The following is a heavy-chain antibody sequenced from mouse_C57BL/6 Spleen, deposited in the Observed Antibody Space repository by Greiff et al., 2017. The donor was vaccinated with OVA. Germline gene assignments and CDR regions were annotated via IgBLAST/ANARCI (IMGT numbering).Heavy chain of an antibody. J-gene: IGHJ4*01. CDR2: ISYDGSN. D-gene: IGHD2-4*01. CDR1: GYSITSGYY. Sequence: EVQRVESGPGLVKPSQSLSLTCSVTGYSITSGYYWNWIRQFPGNKLEWMGYISYDGSNNYNPSLKNRISITRDTSKNQFFLKLNSVTTEDTATYYCARDGDYDYDYAMDYWGQGTSVTVSS. V-gene: IGHV3-6*01. CDR3: ARDGDYDYDYAMDY.